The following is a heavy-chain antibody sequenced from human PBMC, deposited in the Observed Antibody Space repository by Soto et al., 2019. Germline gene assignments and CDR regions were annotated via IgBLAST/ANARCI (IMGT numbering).Heavy chain of an antibody. CDR3: AAAVARGWFDP. Sequence: SETLSLTCPVSGGTFSGYYWSWIRQPPGKGLEWIGEINHSGSTNYNPSLKSRVAMSVDTSKNQFSLKLSSVTAADMAVYYCAAAVARGWFDPWGQGTLVTVSS. CDR1: GGTFSGYY. J-gene: IGHJ5*02. D-gene: IGHD6-19*01. V-gene: IGHV4-34*08. CDR2: INHSGST.